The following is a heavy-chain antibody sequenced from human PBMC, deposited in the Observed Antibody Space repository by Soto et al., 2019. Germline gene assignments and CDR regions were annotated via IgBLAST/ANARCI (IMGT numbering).Heavy chain of an antibody. V-gene: IGHV1-2*04. CDR1: GYTFTSYY. CDR3: ARDLGSSGSWFDP. J-gene: IGHJ5*02. D-gene: IGHD6-19*01. CDR2: INPNSGGT. Sequence: ASVKVSCKASGYTFTSYYMHWVRQAPGQGLEWMGWINPNSGGTNYAQKFQGWVTMTRDTSISTAYMELSRLRSDDTAVYYCARDLGSSGSWFDPWGQGTLVTVSS.